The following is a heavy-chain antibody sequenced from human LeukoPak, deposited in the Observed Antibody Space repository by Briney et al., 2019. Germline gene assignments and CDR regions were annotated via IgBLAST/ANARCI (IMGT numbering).Heavy chain of an antibody. J-gene: IGHJ4*02. Sequence: SGTLSLTCTVSGGSISSSYSWGWIRQPPGKGLEWIGNIYYSGSTYYNSSLKSRVTISVDTSKNQFSLKLSSVTASDTAIHYCASTKLGYSSGWHWGQGTLVTVSS. CDR3: ASTKLGYSSGWH. CDR2: IYYSGST. CDR1: GGSISSSYS. D-gene: IGHD6-19*01. V-gene: IGHV4-39*01.